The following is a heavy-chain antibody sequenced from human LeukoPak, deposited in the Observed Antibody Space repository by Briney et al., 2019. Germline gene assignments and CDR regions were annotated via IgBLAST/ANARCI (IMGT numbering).Heavy chain of an antibody. V-gene: IGHV3-30*02. J-gene: IGHJ4*02. Sequence: PGGSLRLSCAAYGFTFSSYGMHWVRQAPGKGLEWVAFIRYDGSNKYYADSVKGRFTISRDNSKNTLYLQMNSLRAEDTAVYYCAKPYYYDSSGYYSVDYWGQGTLVTVSS. CDR3: AKPYYYDSSGYYSVDY. CDR2: IRYDGSNK. CDR1: GFTFSSYG. D-gene: IGHD3-22*01.